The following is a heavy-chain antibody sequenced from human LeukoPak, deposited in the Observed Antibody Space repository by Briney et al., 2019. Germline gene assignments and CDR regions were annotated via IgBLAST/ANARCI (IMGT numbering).Heavy chain of an antibody. V-gene: IGHV1-46*01. CDR1: GYTFTNYY. J-gene: IGHJ4*02. Sequence: ASVKVSCKASGYTFTNYYLHWVRQAPGQGLEWMGIIDPSGGSTTYAQKFQGRVTMTRDTSTSTVYMELSSLRSEDTAVYYCARSDTAITPYFDYWGQGTLVTVSS. CDR2: IDPSGGST. CDR3: ARSDTAITPYFDY. D-gene: IGHD5-18*01.